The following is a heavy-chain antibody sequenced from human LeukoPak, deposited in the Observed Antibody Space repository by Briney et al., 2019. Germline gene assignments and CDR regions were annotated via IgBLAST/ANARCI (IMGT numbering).Heavy chain of an antibody. CDR3: ARDSSGWRSDFDY. D-gene: IGHD6-19*01. CDR2: INPNTGGT. Sequence: ASVKVSCKASGYTFSDHYAPHYMHWVRQAPGQGLEWMGWINPNTGGTNYAQNFQCRVTMTRDTSLSTVYMELSRLRSDDTAVYYCARDSSGWRSDFDYWGQGTLVTVSS. J-gene: IGHJ4*02. V-gene: IGHV1-2*02. CDR1: GYTFSDHYAPHY.